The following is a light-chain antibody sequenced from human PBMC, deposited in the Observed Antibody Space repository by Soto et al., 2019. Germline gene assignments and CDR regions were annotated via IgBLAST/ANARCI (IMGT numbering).Light chain of an antibody. CDR2: DAS. CDR3: QQSYSTPT. Sequence: DIQMTQSPSSLSASVGDRVTITCRASQSISSWLAWYQQKPGKAPKLLIYDASSLESGVPSRFSGSGSGTEFTLTISSLQPEDSATYYCQQSYSTPTFGQGTKVDIK. J-gene: IGKJ1*01. V-gene: IGKV1-39*01. CDR1: QSISSW.